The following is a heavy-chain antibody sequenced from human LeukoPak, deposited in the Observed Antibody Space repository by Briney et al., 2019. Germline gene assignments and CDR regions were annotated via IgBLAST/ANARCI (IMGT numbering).Heavy chain of an antibody. CDR2: IYYSGST. V-gene: IGHV4-61*05. CDR3: TRGGTLGYYDSSGYWDH. Sequence: PSETLSLTCTVSGGSISGSSYYWGWIRQPPGKGLEWIGYIYYSGSTNYNPSLKSRVTISVDTSKNQFSLKLSSVTAADTAVYYCTRGGTLGYYDSSGYWDHWGQGTLVTVSS. J-gene: IGHJ4*02. CDR1: GGSISGSSYY. D-gene: IGHD3-22*01.